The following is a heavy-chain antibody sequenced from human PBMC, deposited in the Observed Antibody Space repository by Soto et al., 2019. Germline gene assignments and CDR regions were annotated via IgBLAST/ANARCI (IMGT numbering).Heavy chain of an antibody. CDR2: ISGSGGST. D-gene: IGHD2-2*01. CDR3: AASGETHQLAYAYYYYGMDV. J-gene: IGHJ6*02. Sequence: GGSLRLSCAASGFTFSSYAMSWVRQAPGKGLEWVSAISGSGGSTYYADSVKGRFTISRDNSKNTLYLQMNSLRAEDTAVYYCAASGETHQLAYAYYYYGMDVWGQGTTVTVSS. V-gene: IGHV3-23*01. CDR1: GFTFSSYA.